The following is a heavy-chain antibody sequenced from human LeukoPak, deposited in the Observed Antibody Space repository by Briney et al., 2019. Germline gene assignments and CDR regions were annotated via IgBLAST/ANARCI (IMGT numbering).Heavy chain of an antibody. CDR1: GYSFTNYW. V-gene: IGHV5-51*01. J-gene: IGHJ3*02. CDR3: ATNNYGSGVFYAAFDM. Sequence: GESLKISCKGFGYSFTNYWIAWVRQMPGKGLECMGIIYPGDSDTRYSPSFQGQVGISADKSISTVYLQWSSLKVSDTGIYCCATNNYGSGVFYAAFDMWGQGTMVTVST. CDR2: IYPGDSDT. D-gene: IGHD3-10*01.